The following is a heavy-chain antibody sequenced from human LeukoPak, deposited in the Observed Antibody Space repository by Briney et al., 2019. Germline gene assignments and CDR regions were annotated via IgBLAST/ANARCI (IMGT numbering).Heavy chain of an antibody. CDR3: ARVYYYDSSGYYPAEYFQH. J-gene: IGHJ1*01. Sequence: SETLSLTCTVSCGSISSYYWSWIQQPPGKGLEWIGYIYYSWSTNYNPSLKSRVTISVDTSKNQFSLKLSSVTAADTAVYYCARVYYYDSSGYYPAEYFQHWGQGTLVTVSS. V-gene: IGHV4-59*01. D-gene: IGHD3-22*01. CDR1: CGSISSYY. CDR2: IYYSWST.